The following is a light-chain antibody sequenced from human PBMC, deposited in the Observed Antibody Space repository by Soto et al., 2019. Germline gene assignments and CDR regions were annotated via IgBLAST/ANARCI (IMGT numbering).Light chain of an antibody. CDR2: GAY. CDR1: QSVSSD. Sequence: EILMTQSPATLSVSPGERATLSCRASQSVSSDLAWYQQKPGQAPRLLMYGAYTRATGIPARFSGSESGTEFTLTLSSLQSEDFAVSYCQQYNNWLPWTFGQGTTVES. CDR3: QQYNNWLPWT. V-gene: IGKV3-15*01. J-gene: IGKJ1*01.